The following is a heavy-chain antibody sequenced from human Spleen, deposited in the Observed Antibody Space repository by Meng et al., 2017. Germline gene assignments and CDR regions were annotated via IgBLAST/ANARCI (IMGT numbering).Heavy chain of an antibody. CDR3: VPRTTYFDS. D-gene: IGHD4-11*01. CDR1: GFTFSTVG. CDR2: ISSTGGAT. V-gene: IGHV3-23*01. Sequence: VRLLESGGCLVHPGGSLRRSCAASGFTFSTVGMNWVRQAPGKGLEWVSTISSTGGATYYADSVKGRLTISRDNSKNTLYLQMNSLRAEDTAVYYCVPRTTYFDSWGLGTLVTVSS. J-gene: IGHJ4*02.